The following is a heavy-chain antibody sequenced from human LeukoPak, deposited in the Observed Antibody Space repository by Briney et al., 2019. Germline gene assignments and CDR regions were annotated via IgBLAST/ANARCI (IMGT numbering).Heavy chain of an antibody. V-gene: IGHV3-23*01. CDR1: GITASSYA. Sequence: GGSLRLSCAASGITASSYAMTWVRQAPGKGLEWVSSISGSGDRTMYAASVKGRFTISRDNFKNTLSLQMNSLRAEDTAVYHCAKDPNGDYIGAFDMWGQGAMVTVSS. J-gene: IGHJ3*02. CDR2: ISGSGDRT. CDR3: AKDPNGDYIGAFDM. D-gene: IGHD4-17*01.